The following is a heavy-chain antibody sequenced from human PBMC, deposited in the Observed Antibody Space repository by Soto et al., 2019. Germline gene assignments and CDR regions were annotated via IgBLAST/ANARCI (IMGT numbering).Heavy chain of an antibody. CDR2: IWYDGSNK. D-gene: IGHD2-15*01. V-gene: IGHV3-33*06. CDR1: GFTFSSYG. J-gene: IGHJ2*01. Sequence: GGSLRLSCAASGFTFSSYGMHWVRQATGKGLEWVAAIWYDGSNKYYADSVKGRFTISRDNSKNTLYLQMNSLRAEDTAVYYCAKVKKQGYCSGGSCLSCWYFDLWGRGTLVTVSS. CDR3: AKVKKQGYCSGGSCLSCWYFDL.